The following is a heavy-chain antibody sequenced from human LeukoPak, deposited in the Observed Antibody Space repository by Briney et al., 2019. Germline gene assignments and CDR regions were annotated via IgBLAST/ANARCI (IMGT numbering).Heavy chain of an antibody. CDR1: GYTFTGYY. CDR3: ARPTHYYDSSDYYFDAFDI. J-gene: IGHJ3*02. CDR2: INPNSGGT. V-gene: IGHV1-2*02. Sequence: ASVKVSCKVSGYTFTGYYIHWVRQAPGQGLEWMGWINPNSGGTNYAQKFQGRVTMTRDTSISTAYMELSRLRSDDTAVYYCARPTHYYDSSDYYFDAFDIWGQGTMVTVSS. D-gene: IGHD3-22*01.